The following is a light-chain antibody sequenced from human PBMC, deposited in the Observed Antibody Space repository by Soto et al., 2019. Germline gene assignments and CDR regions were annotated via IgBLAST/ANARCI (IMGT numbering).Light chain of an antibody. CDR2: AAS. J-gene: IGKJ3*01. CDR3: QKHNTVPLT. V-gene: IGKV1-27*01. CDR1: HDISNY. Sequence: DVQMTQSPSSLSASVGDRVTITCRASHDISNYVAWLQQKPGKAPKLLIYAASTLQPGVPSRFSGGGSDVDFTLTISSLQPEDVATYYCQKHNTVPLTFGPGTKVDIK.